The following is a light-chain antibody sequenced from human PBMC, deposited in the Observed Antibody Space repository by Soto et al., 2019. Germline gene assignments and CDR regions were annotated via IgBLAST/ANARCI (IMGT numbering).Light chain of an antibody. J-gene: IGKJ2*01. Sequence: EIGLTHSPDTLFFSPGERATLSSRPSQGVRSSSVAWYQQKPGRAPRLLIYGASSRATGIPDRFSGSGSGTDFTLIISRLEPEDFAVYYCQRYGNSLYTFGQGTKLEIK. CDR2: GAS. CDR1: QGVRSSS. CDR3: QRYGNSLYT. V-gene: IGKV3-20*01.